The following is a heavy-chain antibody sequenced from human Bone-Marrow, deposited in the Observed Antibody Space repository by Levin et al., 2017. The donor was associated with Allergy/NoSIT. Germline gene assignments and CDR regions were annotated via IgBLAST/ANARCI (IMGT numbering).Heavy chain of an antibody. J-gene: IGHJ2*01. CDR1: GGSLSSSSYY. CDR2: VYYSGST. CDR3: ASLRWYFDV. Sequence: SETLSLTCTVSGGSLSSSSYYWGWIRQPPGKGLELIGSVYYSGSTYYNPSLKSRVTISVDTSKNQFSLKLRSVTGADTAVYYCASLRWYFDVWGRGTLVTVSS. V-gene: IGHV4-39*01.